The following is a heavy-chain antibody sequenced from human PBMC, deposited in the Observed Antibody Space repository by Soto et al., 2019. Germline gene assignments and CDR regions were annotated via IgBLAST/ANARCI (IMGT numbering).Heavy chain of an antibody. V-gene: IGHV3-23*01. CDR1: GFTFSSYA. Sequence: EVQLLESGGGLVQPGGSLRLSCAASGFTFSSYAMSWVRQAPGKGLEWVSAISGSGGSTYYADSVKGRFTISRDNSKNTLYLQMNSLRAEDTAVYYCAKDSVGYSYGSYWYFDLWGRGTLVTVSS. J-gene: IGHJ2*01. CDR2: ISGSGGST. D-gene: IGHD5-18*01. CDR3: AKDSVGYSYGSYWYFDL.